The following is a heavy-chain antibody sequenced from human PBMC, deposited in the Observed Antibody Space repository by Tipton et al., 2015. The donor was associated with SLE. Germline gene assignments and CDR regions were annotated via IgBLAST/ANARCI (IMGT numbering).Heavy chain of an antibody. J-gene: IGHJ2*01. CDR3: ARESLGFSRYFDL. Sequence: QSGPEVKKPGASVKVSCKASGYTFTGHYIHWVRQAPGQGLEWVGRINPNTGNTNYPQKFQGRVTMTRDTAISTAYMELSRLRTDDTAVYYCARESLGFSRYFDLWGRGTLVTVSS. CDR2: INPNTGNT. CDR1: GYTFTGHY. V-gene: IGHV1-2*06. D-gene: IGHD6-13*01.